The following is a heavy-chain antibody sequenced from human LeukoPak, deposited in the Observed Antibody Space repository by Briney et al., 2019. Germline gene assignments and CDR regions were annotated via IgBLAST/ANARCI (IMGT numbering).Heavy chain of an antibody. V-gene: IGHV3-30*02. D-gene: IGHD2-2*01. CDR2: IRYDGSNK. J-gene: IGHJ4*02. CDR1: GFTFSSYG. CDR3: AKYCSSTSWSSYISGFHYFDY. Sequence: GGSLRLSCAASGFTFSSYGMHWVRQAPGKGLEWVAFIRYDGSNKYYADSVKGRFTISRENSKNTLYLQMNSLRAEDTAVYYCAKYCSSTSWSSYISGFHYFDYWGQGTLVTVSS.